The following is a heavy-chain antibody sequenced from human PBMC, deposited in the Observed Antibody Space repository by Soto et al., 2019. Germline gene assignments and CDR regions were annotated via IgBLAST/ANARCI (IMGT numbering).Heavy chain of an antibody. CDR2: ISWKSSRI. CDR1: GFTFDDYA. J-gene: IGHJ6*02. CDR3: AKAYCSSTSCHDEKSYYHMDV. V-gene: IGHV3-9*01. Sequence: GGSLRLSCAASGFTFDDYAMHWVRQAPGKGLEWVSGISWKSSRIGYADSVKGRFTISRDNAKNSLYLQMNSLRAEDTALYYCAKAYCSSTSCHDEKSYYHMDVWGQGTTATVSS. D-gene: IGHD2-2*01.